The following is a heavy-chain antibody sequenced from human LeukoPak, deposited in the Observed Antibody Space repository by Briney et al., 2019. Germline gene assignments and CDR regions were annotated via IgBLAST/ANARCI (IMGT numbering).Heavy chain of an antibody. V-gene: IGHV1-69*04. Sequence: SVKVSCKASGGTFSSYAISWVRQAPGQGLEWMGRIIPILGIANYAQKFQGRVTITADKSTSTAYMELSSLRSEDTAVYYCARAYTVTRWSWFDPWGQGTLVTVSS. CDR1: GGTFSSYA. J-gene: IGHJ5*02. CDR3: ARAYTVTRWSWFDP. CDR2: IIPILGIA. D-gene: IGHD4-17*01.